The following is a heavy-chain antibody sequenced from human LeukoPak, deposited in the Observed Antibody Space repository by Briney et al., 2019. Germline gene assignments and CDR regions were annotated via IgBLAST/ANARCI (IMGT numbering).Heavy chain of an antibody. D-gene: IGHD4-11*01. V-gene: IGHV3-23*01. Sequence: GGSLRLSCAASGFTFSSYAMSWVRQAPGKGLEWVSAISGSGGSTYYADSVKGRFTISRDNSKNTLYLQMNSLRAENTAVYYCARLTVPGNYYYYYYGMDVWGQGTTVTVSS. CDR2: ISGSGGST. J-gene: IGHJ6*02. CDR1: GFTFSSYA. CDR3: ARLTVPGNYYYYYYGMDV.